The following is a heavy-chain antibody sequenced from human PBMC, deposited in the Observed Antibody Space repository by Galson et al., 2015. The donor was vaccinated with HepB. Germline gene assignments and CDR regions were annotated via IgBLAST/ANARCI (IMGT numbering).Heavy chain of an antibody. CDR2: INPNTGNP. CDR1: GYTFTSYA. CDR3: AIPPVAGGLY. Sequence: SVKVSCKASGYTFTSYAMNWVRQAPGQGLEWMGWINPNTGNPTYAQGFAGRFVFSLDTSVSTAFLEISSLKTEDTAVYYCAIPPVAGGLYWGQGTLVTVSS. V-gene: IGHV7-4-1*02. J-gene: IGHJ4*02. D-gene: IGHD6-19*01.